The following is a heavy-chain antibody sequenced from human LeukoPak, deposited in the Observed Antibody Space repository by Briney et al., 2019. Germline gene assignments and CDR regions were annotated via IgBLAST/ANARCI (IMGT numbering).Heavy chain of an antibody. Sequence: KAGGSLRLSCAASGFTFSNYAMIWVRQAPGKGLEWVSAISGSGGNTYYADSVKGRFTISRDNSRSTLYLQMNSLRAEDTAVYYCVSSSSGWYRFQYWGQGTLVTVSS. CDR3: VSSSSGWYRFQY. J-gene: IGHJ4*02. CDR2: ISGSGGNT. CDR1: GFTFSNYA. D-gene: IGHD6-19*01. V-gene: IGHV3-23*01.